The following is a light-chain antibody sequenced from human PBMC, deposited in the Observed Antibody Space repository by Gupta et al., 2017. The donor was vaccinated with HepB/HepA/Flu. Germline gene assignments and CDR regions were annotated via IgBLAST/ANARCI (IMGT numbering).Light chain of an antibody. CDR1: SVSIARNY. V-gene: IGLV6-57*03. J-gene: IGLJ2*01. CDR3: QSYDSSPVV. Sequence: SLPPLPHSVTSPRASTITTSSNPSSVSIARNYVQWYQQPPGSAPTTVIYEDNQRPSGVSDRFSGSIDSSSNSVSLTIPGLKTEDESYYYFQSYDSSPVVFGGGTKLTVL. CDR2: EDN.